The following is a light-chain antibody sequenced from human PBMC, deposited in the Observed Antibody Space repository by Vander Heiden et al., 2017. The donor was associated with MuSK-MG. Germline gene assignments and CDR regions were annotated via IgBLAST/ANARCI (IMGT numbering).Light chain of an antibody. Sequence: QSALTQPASVSASPGQSITVSCTGTSSDVGGYNYVSWYQQPPGKAPKLMIYDVSDRPSGVSNRFSGSKSGNTASLTISGLQAEDEADYYCSSYTSSNTVVFGGGTKRAVL. V-gene: IGLV2-14*01. CDR3: SSYTSSNTVV. CDR1: SSDVGGYNY. CDR2: DVS. J-gene: IGLJ2*01.